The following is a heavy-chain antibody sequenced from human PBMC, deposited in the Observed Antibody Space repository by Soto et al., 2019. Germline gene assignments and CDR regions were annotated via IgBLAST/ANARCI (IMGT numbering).Heavy chain of an antibody. Sequence: EVQLLESGGGLVQPGGSLRLSCAASGFTFSSYGITWVRQAPGKGLEWVSHISRRGDITSHADSVKGRFTISRDNSKNTLYLQMNSLSADDTAVYYCASLSGDNWGSSDYWGQGTLVTVSS. CDR2: ISRRGDIT. J-gene: IGHJ4*02. V-gene: IGHV3-23*01. CDR1: GFTFSSYG. CDR3: ASLSGDNWGSSDY. D-gene: IGHD7-27*01.